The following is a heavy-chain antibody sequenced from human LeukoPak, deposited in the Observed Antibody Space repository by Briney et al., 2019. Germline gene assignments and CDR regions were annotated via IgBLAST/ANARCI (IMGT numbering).Heavy chain of an antibody. V-gene: IGHV3-66*02. J-gene: IGHJ3*02. CDR3: ARTGFTVVISDAFDI. Sequence: GGSLRLSCAASGFTVSSNYMSWVRQAPGKGLEWVSVIYSGGSTYYADSVEGRFTISRDNSKNTLYLQMNSLRAEDTAVYYCARTGFTVVISDAFDIWGQGTMVTVSS. CDR2: IYSGGST. CDR1: GFTVSSNY. D-gene: IGHD4-23*01.